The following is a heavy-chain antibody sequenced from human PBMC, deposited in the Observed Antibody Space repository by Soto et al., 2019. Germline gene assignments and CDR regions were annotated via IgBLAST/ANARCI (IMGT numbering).Heavy chain of an antibody. D-gene: IGHD1-26*01. CDR2: ISYDGSYQ. V-gene: IGHV3-30*18. Sequence: QVQLVESGGGVVQPGTSLRLSCEASGFAFNKFGMHWVRQAPGKGLEWVAFISYDGSYQYYADSVQGRLTITRDNSMNTLNMQLNSLRREDTAVYCGAKGGEVGGVLGDHWGQRTLVTVSS. J-gene: IGHJ4*02. CDR1: GFAFNKFG. CDR3: AKGGEVGGVLGDH.